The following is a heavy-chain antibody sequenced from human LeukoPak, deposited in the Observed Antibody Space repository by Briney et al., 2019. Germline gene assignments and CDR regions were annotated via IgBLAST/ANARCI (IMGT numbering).Heavy chain of an antibody. CDR3: ARALIDGNTPFDY. CDR1: GFTFSSYS. V-gene: IGHV3-21*01. J-gene: IGHJ4*02. Sequence: GGSLRLSCAASGFTFSSYSMNWVRQAPGKGLEWVSSISSSSSYIYYADSVKGRFTISRDNAKNSLYLQMNSLRAEDTAVYYCARALIDGNTPFDYWAREPWSPSPQ. D-gene: IGHD4-23*01. CDR2: ISSSSSYI.